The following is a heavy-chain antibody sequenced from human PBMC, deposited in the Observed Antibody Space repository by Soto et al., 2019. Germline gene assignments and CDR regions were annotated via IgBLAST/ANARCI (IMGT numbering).Heavy chain of an antibody. CDR3: AKDKGRTAIDY. CDR1: GLTFSAAG. CDR2: IANDGRSE. Sequence: QVQLVESGGGVVQPGRSLRLSCAASGLTFSAAGMHWVRQAPGKGREWVAFIANDGRSESYADSVKGRFTISRDNSQNRLYLQMSGLRAEDTAVYYCAKDKGRTAIDYWGQGTLVSVSS. V-gene: IGHV3-30*18. J-gene: IGHJ4*02.